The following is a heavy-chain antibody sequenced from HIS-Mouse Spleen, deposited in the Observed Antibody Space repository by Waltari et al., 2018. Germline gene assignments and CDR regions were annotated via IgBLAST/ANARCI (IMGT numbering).Heavy chain of an antibody. CDR2: INPNSGGT. J-gene: IGHJ4*02. V-gene: IGHV1-2*02. Sequence: QVQLVQSGAEVKKPGASVKVSCKASGYTFTGYYMHWVRQAPGQGLEWMGWINPNSGGTNYAQKCQGRVTMTRETSISTAYMELSRLRSDDTAVYYCARVSSGGSDFDYWGQGTLVTVSS. D-gene: IGHD3-16*01. CDR3: ARVSSGGSDFDY. CDR1: GYTFTGYY.